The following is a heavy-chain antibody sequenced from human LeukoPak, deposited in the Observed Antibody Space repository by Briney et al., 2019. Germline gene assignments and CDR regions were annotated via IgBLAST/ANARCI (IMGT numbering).Heavy chain of an antibody. CDR1: GYTFTGYF. J-gene: IGHJ6*01. D-gene: IGHD6-19*01. CDR3: AILTAVPGTSYYGMDV. Sequence: GASVKVSCKASGYTFTGYFMHWVRQAPGQGLEWMGWINPNRGGTNYAQKLQGRVTMTRDTSISTAYMELSRLRSDDTAVYYCAILTAVPGTSYYGMDVWGQGTTVTVSS. V-gene: IGHV1-2*02. CDR2: INPNRGGT.